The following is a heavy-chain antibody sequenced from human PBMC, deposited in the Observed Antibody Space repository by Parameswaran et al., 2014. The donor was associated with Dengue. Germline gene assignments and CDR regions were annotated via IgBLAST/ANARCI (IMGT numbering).Heavy chain of an antibody. CDR3: TTGAKRYGMDV. CDR2: IKSKTDGGAT. D-gene: IGHD5-24*01. J-gene: IGHJ6*02. V-gene: IGHV3-15*01. Sequence: VRQAPGKGLEWVGRIKSKTDGGATDYAAPVKGRFTISRDDSKNTLYLQMNSLKTEDTALYYCTTGAKRYGMDVWGQGTTVTVSS.